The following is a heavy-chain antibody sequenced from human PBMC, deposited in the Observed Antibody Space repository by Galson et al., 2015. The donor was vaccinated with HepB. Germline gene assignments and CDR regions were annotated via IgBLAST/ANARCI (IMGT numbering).Heavy chain of an antibody. V-gene: IGHV1-18*01. Sequence: SVKVSCKASGYTFTNHGVSWLRQAPGQGLEWMGWISGYNGNTYYVQSFQGRVTMTTATSTTTVYMQLRSLRSDDTAIYYCARHRDSVWLGRKDAAFDTWGQGTMVTVSS. CDR3: ARHRDSVWLGRKDAAFDT. J-gene: IGHJ3*02. D-gene: IGHD6-19*01. CDR1: GYTFTNHG. CDR2: ISGYNGNT.